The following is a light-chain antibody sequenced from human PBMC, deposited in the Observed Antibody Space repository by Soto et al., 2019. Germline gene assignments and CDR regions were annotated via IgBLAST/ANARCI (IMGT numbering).Light chain of an antibody. Sequence: IQLTHSPSSLSASVGYRVTITFRSSQRISNYLASYQQKPGKAPKLLIYAASTLQSGVPSRFSGSGSGTAFTLTISSLQPEDFATYYCQHYNSYSEAFGQGTKVDIK. CDR2: AAS. CDR3: QHYNSYSEA. J-gene: IGKJ1*01. V-gene: IGKV1-9*01. CDR1: QRISNY.